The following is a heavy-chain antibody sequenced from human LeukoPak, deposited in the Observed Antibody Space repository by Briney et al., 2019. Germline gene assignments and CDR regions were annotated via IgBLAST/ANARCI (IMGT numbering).Heavy chain of an antibody. J-gene: IGHJ5*02. D-gene: IGHD2-15*01. V-gene: IGHV4-4*07. Sequence: SETLSLTCTVSGGSISSYYWSWIRQPAGKGLEWIGRIYTSGSTNYDPSLKSRVTMSVDTSKNQFSLKLSSVTAADTAVYYCAGVVVVAAGGKGWFDPWGQGTLVTVSS. CDR1: GGSISSYY. CDR2: IYTSGST. CDR3: AGVVVVAAGGKGWFDP.